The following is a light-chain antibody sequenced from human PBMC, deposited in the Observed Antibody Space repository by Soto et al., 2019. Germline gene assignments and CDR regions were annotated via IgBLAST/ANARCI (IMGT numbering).Light chain of an antibody. V-gene: IGKV3-15*01. Sequence: EIVMTQSPATLSVSPGERATLSCRASQSVSTSLAWYQQKPGQAPRLLIYGASTRATGIPARFSGSGSGTEFTLTISSLQSEDFAVYYCQQSNNWPPWTFGQGTKVEIK. J-gene: IGKJ1*01. CDR3: QQSNNWPPWT. CDR1: QSVSTS. CDR2: GAS.